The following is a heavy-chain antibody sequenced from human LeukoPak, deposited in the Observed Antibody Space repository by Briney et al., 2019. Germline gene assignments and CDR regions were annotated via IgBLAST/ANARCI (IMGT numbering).Heavy chain of an antibody. Sequence: ASVKVSCKASGYTFTNYDINWVRQATGQGLEWMGWMNPNSGNTGYAQKFQGRVTMTRNTSISTAYMELSSLRSEDTAVYYCARGLFRSWKWFDSWGQGTLVTVSS. CDR1: GYTFTNYD. CDR2: MNPNSGNT. V-gene: IGHV1-8*01. D-gene: IGHD6-13*01. CDR3: ARGLFRSWKWFDS. J-gene: IGHJ5*01.